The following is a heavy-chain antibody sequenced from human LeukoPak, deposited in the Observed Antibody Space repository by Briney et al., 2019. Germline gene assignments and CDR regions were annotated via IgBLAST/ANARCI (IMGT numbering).Heavy chain of an antibody. D-gene: IGHD1-14*01. CDR2: ISSSSSYI. Sequence: PGGSLRLSCAASGFTFSSYSMNWVRQAPGKGLEWVSSISSSSSYIYYADSVKGRFTISRDNAKNSLYLQMNSLRAEDTAVYYCARESREVNQFDCWGQGTLVTVSS. CDR3: ARESREVNQFDC. CDR1: GFTFSSYS. V-gene: IGHV3-21*01. J-gene: IGHJ4*02.